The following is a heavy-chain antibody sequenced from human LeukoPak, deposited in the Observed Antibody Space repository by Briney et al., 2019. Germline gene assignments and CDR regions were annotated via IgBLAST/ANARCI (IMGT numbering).Heavy chain of an antibody. CDR2: ISSSSSTI. CDR3: ARSFCLFCYYMDV. Sequence: GGSLRLSCAASGFTFSSYSMNWVRQAPGKGLEWVSYISSSSSTIYYADSVKGRFTISRDNAKNSLYLQMNSLRAEDTAVYYCARSFCLFCYYMDVWGKGTTVTVSS. V-gene: IGHV3-48*01. J-gene: IGHJ6*03. D-gene: IGHD2/OR15-2a*01. CDR1: GFTFSSYS.